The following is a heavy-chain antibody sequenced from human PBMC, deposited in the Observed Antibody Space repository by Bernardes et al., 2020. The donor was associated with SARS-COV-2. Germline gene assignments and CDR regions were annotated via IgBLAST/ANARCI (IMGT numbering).Heavy chain of an antibody. Sequence: GGSLRLSCAASGFTFSGYWMHWVRQAPGKGLVWVARINSDGSNTIYADSVKGRFTISRDSSKNTVYLQMDSLRGEDTAVYFCARKTGHDYGMDVWGQGTTVTVSS. CDR2: INSDGSNT. V-gene: IGHV3-74*01. CDR1: GFTFSGYW. J-gene: IGHJ6*02. CDR3: ARKTGHDYGMDV. D-gene: IGHD3-10*01.